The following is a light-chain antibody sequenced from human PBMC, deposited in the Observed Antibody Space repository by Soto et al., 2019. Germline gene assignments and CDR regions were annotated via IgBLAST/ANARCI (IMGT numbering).Light chain of an antibody. J-gene: IGLJ3*02. CDR3: CSYAGARTYVL. CDR1: STDFVSYNR. Sequence: QSALTQPPSVSGSPGQSVTISCTGTSTDFVSYNRVSWYQQPPGTAPKLVIYEVTKRPSGISSRFSGSKSGITASLTISGLQAEDGGDYYCCSYAGARTYVLFGGGTKLTVL. CDR2: EVT. V-gene: IGLV2-18*02.